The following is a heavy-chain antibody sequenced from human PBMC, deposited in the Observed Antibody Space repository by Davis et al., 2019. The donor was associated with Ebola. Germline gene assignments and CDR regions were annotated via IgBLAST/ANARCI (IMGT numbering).Heavy chain of an antibody. V-gene: IGHV1-69*05. CDR3: ANTTGDYDFWSGYYTGYFDY. CDR1: GGTFSSYA. Sequence: SVKVSCKASGGTFSSYAISWVRQAPGQGLEWMGGIIPIFGTANYAQKFQGRVTITTDQSTSTAYMELSSLRSEDTAVYYCANTTGDYDFWSGYYTGYFDYWGQGTLVTVSS. CDR2: IIPIFGTA. D-gene: IGHD3-3*01. J-gene: IGHJ4*02.